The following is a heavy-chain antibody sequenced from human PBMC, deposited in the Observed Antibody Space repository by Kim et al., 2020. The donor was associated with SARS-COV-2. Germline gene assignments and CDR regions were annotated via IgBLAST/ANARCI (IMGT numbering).Heavy chain of an antibody. CDR1: GGSFSGYY. CDR3: ARGYLPTVGVYGMDV. V-gene: IGHV4-34*01. Sequence: SETLSLTCAVYGGSFSGYYWSWIRQPPGKGLEWIGEINHSGSTNYNPSLKSRVTISVDTSKNQFSLKLSSVTAADTAVYYCARGYLPTVGVYGMDVWGQGTTVTVSS. CDR2: INHSGST. D-gene: IGHD4-17*01. J-gene: IGHJ6*02.